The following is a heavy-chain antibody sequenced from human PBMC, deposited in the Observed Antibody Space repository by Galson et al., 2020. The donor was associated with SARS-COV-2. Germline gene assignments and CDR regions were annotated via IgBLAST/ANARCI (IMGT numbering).Heavy chain of an antibody. CDR1: GFPFSTYS. V-gene: IGHV3-21*01. Sequence: NSGGSLRLSCAASGFPFSTYSMNWVRLAPGKGLAWVTSISTSSSYTYYVDSVKGRFSISRDNPRNSLYLQMNSLRAEDTAVYYCERDEGIRGYNYGRLYYGMDVWGQGTTVTVSS. CDR2: ISTSSSYT. J-gene: IGHJ6*02. D-gene: IGHD5-18*01. CDR3: ERDEGIRGYNYGRLYYGMDV.